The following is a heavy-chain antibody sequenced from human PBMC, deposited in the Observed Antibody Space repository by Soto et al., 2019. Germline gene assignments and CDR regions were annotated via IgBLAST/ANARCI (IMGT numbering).Heavy chain of an antibody. J-gene: IGHJ6*02. CDR2: ISYDGNNQ. D-gene: IGHD3-9*01. CDR3: ERPGSGHDVLTGRYFYYFHTVDV. CDR1: GFPFNTYP. Sequence: QVQLVESGGGVVQPGRSLRLSCAASGFPFNTYPMHWVRQTPDKGLEWVAVISYDGNNQDYADSVKGRFTISRDNSRNTLYLPMHSLRSEDTAVYYCERPGSGHDVLTGRYFYYFHTVDVWGQGTTVTVSS. V-gene: IGHV3-30-3*01.